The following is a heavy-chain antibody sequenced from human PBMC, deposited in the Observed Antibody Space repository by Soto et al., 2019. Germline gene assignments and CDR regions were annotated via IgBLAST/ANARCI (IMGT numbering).Heavy chain of an antibody. J-gene: IGHJ4*02. D-gene: IGHD3-10*01. V-gene: IGHV4-59*01. Sequence: SETLSLTCTVSTDSMNNYYWSWIRQPSGKGLEWIGSIYYTESTTYSPSLKSRVTISLDTSKSHFSLKLNSVTADDTAVYYCARGPRTFMVPSYYFDYWGRGTLVTVSS. CDR1: TDSMNNYY. CDR3: ARGPRTFMVPSYYFDY. CDR2: IYYTEST.